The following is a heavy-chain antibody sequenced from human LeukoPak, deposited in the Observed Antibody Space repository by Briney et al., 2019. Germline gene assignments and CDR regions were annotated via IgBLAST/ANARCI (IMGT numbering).Heavy chain of an antibody. CDR2: IIPIFGTA. Sequence: SVKVSCKASGGTFSSYAISWVRQAPGQGLEWMGGIIPIFGTANYAHKFQGRVTITADESTSTAYMELSSLRSEDTAVYYCARVRGVVGSYGFDYWGQGTLVTVSS. D-gene: IGHD1-26*01. CDR3: ARVRGVVGSYGFDY. CDR1: GGTFSSYA. V-gene: IGHV1-69*01. J-gene: IGHJ4*02.